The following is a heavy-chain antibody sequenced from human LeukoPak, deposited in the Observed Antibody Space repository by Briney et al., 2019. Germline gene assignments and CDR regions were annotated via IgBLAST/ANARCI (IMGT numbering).Heavy chain of an antibody. Sequence: GGSLRLSCAASGFTFSSYAMHWVRQAPGKGLEWVAVISYDGSNKYYADSVKGRFTISRDNSKNTLYLQMNSLRAEDTAVYYCAKDRWFGEFSLGYWGQGTLVTVSS. J-gene: IGHJ4*02. CDR3: AKDRWFGEFSLGY. V-gene: IGHV3-30*04. CDR2: ISYDGSNK. D-gene: IGHD3-10*01. CDR1: GFTFSSYA.